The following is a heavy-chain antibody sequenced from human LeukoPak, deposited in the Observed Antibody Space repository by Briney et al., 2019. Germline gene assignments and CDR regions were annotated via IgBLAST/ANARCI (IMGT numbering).Heavy chain of an antibody. CDR1: GGSISSSNYY. CDR2: IYTSEST. Sequence: PSETLSLTCSVSGGSISSSNYYWSWLRQPAGKGLEWVGRIYTSESTNYNPSLKSRVTISVDTSRNQFSLKLSSVTAADTAVYYCARGLWFGDENPPYFDYWGQGILVTVSS. CDR3: ARGLWFGDENPPYFDY. V-gene: IGHV4-61*02. D-gene: IGHD3-10*01. J-gene: IGHJ4*02.